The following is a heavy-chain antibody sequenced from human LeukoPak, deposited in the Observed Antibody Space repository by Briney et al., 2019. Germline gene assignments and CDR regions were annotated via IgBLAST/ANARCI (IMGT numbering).Heavy chain of an antibody. CDR2: INTNTGNP. CDR3: ARHSSWYYYNMFYFDY. Sequence: ASVKVSCKASGYTFTSYALNWVRQAPGQGLEWMGWINTNTGNPTYAQGFTGRFVFSLDTSVSTAYLQISSLKAEDTAVYYCARHSSWYYYNMFYFDYWGQGTLVTVSS. CDR1: GYTFTSYA. V-gene: IGHV7-4-1*02. D-gene: IGHD6-13*01. J-gene: IGHJ4*02.